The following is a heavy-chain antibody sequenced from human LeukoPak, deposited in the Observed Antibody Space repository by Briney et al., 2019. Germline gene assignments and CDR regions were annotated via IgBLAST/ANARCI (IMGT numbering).Heavy chain of an antibody. Sequence: KSSETLSLTCTVSGGSISSYHWTWIRQPAGKGLEWIGRIYTSGGTNYNPSLKSRVTMSVDTSKNQFSLKLSSVTAADTAVYYCAINPWNNYYYFDYWGQGTLVTVSS. J-gene: IGHJ4*02. D-gene: IGHD1-1*01. CDR2: IYTSGGT. V-gene: IGHV4-4*07. CDR3: AINPWNNYYYFDY. CDR1: GGSISSYH.